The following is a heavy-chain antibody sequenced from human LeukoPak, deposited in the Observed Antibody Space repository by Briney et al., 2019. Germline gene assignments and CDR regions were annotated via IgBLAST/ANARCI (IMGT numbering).Heavy chain of an antibody. CDR1: GYTFTNYG. V-gene: IGHV1-18*01. D-gene: IGHD6-19*01. CDR2: ISTYNGNS. Sequence: ASVKVSCKASGYTFTNYGTSWVRQAPGQGLEWMGWISTYNGNSNYAQKLQDRVTMTTDTSTTTAYMDLRSLTSDDTAVYYCARAGGWAREDYKGDAFDIWGQGTMVTVSS. CDR3: ARAGGWAREDYKGDAFDI. J-gene: IGHJ3*02.